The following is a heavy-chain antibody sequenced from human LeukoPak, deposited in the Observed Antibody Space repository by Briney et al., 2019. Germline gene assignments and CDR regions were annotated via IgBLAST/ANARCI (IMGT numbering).Heavy chain of an antibody. CDR1: GYTFTGHY. CDR2: INPSGGST. J-gene: IGHJ4*02. V-gene: IGHV1-46*01. D-gene: IGHD6-19*01. CDR3: ARDYSSGWQQTYNFDY. Sequence: ASVKVSCKASGYTFTGHYMHWVRQAPGQGLEWMGIINPSGGSTSYAQKFQGRVTMTRDMSTSTVYMELSSLRSEDTAVYYCARDYSSGWQQTYNFDYWGQGTLVTVSS.